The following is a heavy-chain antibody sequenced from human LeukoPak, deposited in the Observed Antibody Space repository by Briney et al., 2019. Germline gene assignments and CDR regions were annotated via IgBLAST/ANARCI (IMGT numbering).Heavy chain of an antibody. J-gene: IGHJ3*02. Sequence: GGSLRLSCAASGFTFSSYGMHWVRQAPGKGLEWVAFIRYDGSNKYYADSVKGRFTISRDNSKNTLYLQMNSLRAEDTAVYYCAKDYRYDFWSGYGVPDAFDIWGQGTMVTVSS. D-gene: IGHD3-3*01. CDR2: IRYDGSNK. CDR1: GFTFSSYG. V-gene: IGHV3-30*02. CDR3: AKDYRYDFWSGYGVPDAFDI.